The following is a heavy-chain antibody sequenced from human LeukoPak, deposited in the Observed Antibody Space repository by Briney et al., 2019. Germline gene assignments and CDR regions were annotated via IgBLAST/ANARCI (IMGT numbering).Heavy chain of an antibody. CDR3: ARVKEASAFDI. CDR2: ISSSSRYR. J-gene: IGHJ3*02. D-gene: IGHD5-12*01. V-gene: IGHV3-21*01. Sequence: GGSLRLSCAASGFTFSSYWMHWVRQAPGKGLEWVSSISSSSRYRYYADSVKGRFTISRDNAKNSLYLQMNSLRAEDTAVYYCARVKEASAFDIWGQGTMVTVSS. CDR1: GFTFSSYW.